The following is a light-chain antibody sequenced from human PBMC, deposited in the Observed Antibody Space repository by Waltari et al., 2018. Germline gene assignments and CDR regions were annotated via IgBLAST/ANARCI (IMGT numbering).Light chain of an antibody. Sequence: EIVLTQSPGTLSLSPGERATLSCRASQSVSSTLAWYQQKPGQAPRLLIYYASSRATGIPDRFSGSGSGTDFSLTISRLEPEDFAVYYCQKYGTLPATFGQGTKVEIK. V-gene: IGKV3-20*01. CDR2: YAS. J-gene: IGKJ1*01. CDR3: QKYGTLPAT. CDR1: QSVSST.